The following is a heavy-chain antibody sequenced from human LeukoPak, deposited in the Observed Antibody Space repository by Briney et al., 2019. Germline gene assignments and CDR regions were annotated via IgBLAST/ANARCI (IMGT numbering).Heavy chain of an antibody. Sequence: GGSLRLSCAGSGFSFSSYGMHWVRQAPGKGLEWMAFIRSDGSNKYYADSVKGRFTISRDNSKNTLYLQMNSLRAEDTAVYYCAKERSGSYYSSYFDYWGQGTLVTVSS. D-gene: IGHD1-26*01. V-gene: IGHV3-30*02. CDR3: AKERSGSYYSSYFDY. CDR2: IRSDGSNK. CDR1: GFSFSSYG. J-gene: IGHJ4*02.